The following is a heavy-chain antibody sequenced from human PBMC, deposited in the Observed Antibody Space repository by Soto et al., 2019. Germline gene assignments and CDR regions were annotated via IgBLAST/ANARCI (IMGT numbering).Heavy chain of an antibody. CDR1: GFTFRDHA. D-gene: IGHD4-17*01. Sequence: GGSLRLSCAASGFTFRDHAMHWVRQAPGKGREWLAIIWNDGSNKYYADSVKGRFTISRDNSKNTLYLQMNSLRAEDTAVYYCAKGDYEEYYSDYPGPGTLVTVSS. J-gene: IGHJ4*02. CDR2: IWNDGSNK. CDR3: AKGDYEEYYSDY. V-gene: IGHV3-30*02.